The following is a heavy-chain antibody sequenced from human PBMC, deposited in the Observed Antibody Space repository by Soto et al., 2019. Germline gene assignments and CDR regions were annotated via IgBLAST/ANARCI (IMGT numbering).Heavy chain of an antibody. D-gene: IGHD2-15*01. Sequence: QLQLQESGPGLMKPSETLSLTCSVSGGSIRDTSYYWTWIRQPPGKGPEWIGSIHYSGNTFYTPSLKSRVTTPVDTSKNQFSLRLSSVTAADTAIYYCARRGAGGADDFWGQGTLVTVSS. J-gene: IGHJ4*02. CDR1: GGSIRDTSYY. V-gene: IGHV4-39*01. CDR2: IHYSGNT. CDR3: ARRGAGGADDF.